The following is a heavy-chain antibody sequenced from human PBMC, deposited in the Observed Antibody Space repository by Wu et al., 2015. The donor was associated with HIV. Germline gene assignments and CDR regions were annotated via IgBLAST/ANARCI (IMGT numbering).Heavy chain of an antibody. CDR1: GYTLTELS. CDR2: FDPEDGET. J-gene: IGHJ4*02. D-gene: IGHD3-10*01. V-gene: IGHV1-24*01. CDR3: AVMVRGVIIRRYFDY. Sequence: QVQLVQSGAEVKKPGASVKVSCKVSGYTLTELSMHWVRQAPGKGLEWMGGFDPEDGETIYAQKFQGRVTMTEDTSTSTAYMELRSLTSDDTAMYYCAVMVRGVIIRRYFDYWGQGTLVIVSS.